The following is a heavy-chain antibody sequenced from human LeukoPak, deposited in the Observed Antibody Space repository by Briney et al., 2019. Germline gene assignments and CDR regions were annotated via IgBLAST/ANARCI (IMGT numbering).Heavy chain of an antibody. CDR3: ARGPYSSSYFDY. V-gene: IGHV4-59*08. Sequence: SSETLSLTCTVSGGSISSYYWSWIRQPPGKGLEWIGYIYYSGSTNYNPSLKSRVTISVDTSKNQFSLKLSSVTAADTAVYYCARGPYSSSYFDYWGQGTLVTVSS. CDR2: IYYSGST. J-gene: IGHJ4*02. CDR1: GGSISSYY. D-gene: IGHD6-13*01.